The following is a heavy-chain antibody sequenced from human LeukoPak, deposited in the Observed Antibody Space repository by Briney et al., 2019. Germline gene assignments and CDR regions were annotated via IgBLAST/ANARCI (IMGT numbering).Heavy chain of an antibody. CDR1: RFTFSSYA. CDR2: ISGSGGST. Sequence: PGGSLRLSCAASRFTFSSYAMSWVRQAPGKGLEWVSAISGSGGSTYYADSVKGRFTISRDNSKNTLYLQMNSLRAEDTAVYYCAKGLLGPLVGWDYWGQGTLVTVSS. D-gene: IGHD6-19*01. V-gene: IGHV3-23*01. J-gene: IGHJ4*02. CDR3: AKGLLGPLVGWDY.